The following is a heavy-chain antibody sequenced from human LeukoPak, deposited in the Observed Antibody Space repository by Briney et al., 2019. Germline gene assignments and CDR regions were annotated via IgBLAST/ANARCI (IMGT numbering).Heavy chain of an antibody. J-gene: IGHJ4*02. CDR2: MNTNGAT. Sequence: GESLRLSCAASGFIVSSYVMNWVRLTPGKGLEWVSTMNTNGATYYAHSVKGRFTLSRDNSKNTLFLFMNSLRDEDTAIYYCASERYYFDHWGQGTLVSVSS. D-gene: IGHD1-14*01. V-gene: IGHV3-23*01. CDR1: GFIVSSYV. CDR3: ASERYYFDH.